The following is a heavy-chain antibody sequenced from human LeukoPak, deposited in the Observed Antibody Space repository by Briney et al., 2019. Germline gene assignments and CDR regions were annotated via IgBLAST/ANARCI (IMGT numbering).Heavy chain of an antibody. J-gene: IGHJ4*02. Sequence: GGSLRLSCSAPGFPLRSYAMGWVRQAPGKGLEWVSAITDTGDKTYYADSVKGRFTISRDNSRNTLYLHMSRLRAEDTALFYCAKMTDSTPYSSGTFDSWGQGTLVTVSS. CDR1: GFPLRSYA. CDR3: AKMTDSTPYSSGTFDS. D-gene: IGHD3-10*01. V-gene: IGHV3-23*01. CDR2: ITDTGDKT.